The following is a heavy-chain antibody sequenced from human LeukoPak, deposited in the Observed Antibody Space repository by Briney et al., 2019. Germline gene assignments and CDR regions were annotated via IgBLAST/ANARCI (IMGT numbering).Heavy chain of an antibody. V-gene: IGHV1-18*01. J-gene: IGHJ4*02. CDR3: ARSLVWFGELLDGPSAFDY. D-gene: IGHD3-10*01. CDR2: ISAYNGNT. Sequence: ASVKVSRKASGGTFSSYAISWVRQAPGQGLEWMGWISAYNGNTNYAQKLQGRVTMTTDTSTSTAYMELRSLRSDDTAVYYCARSLVWFGELLDGPSAFDYWGQGTLVTVSS. CDR1: GGTFSSYA.